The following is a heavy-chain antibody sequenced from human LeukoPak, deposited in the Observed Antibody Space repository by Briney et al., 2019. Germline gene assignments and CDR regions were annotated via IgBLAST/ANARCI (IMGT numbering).Heavy chain of an antibody. J-gene: IGHJ4*02. D-gene: IGHD6-13*01. V-gene: IGHV3-48*01. CDR2: ISSISSII. CDR3: ARSRPGTEAGQPNFDY. Sequence: GGSLRLSCAASGFTFSTYSMSWVRQAPGKGLEWVSYISSISSIIYYADSVKGRFTISRDNAKSSLYLQMNSLRAEDTAVYYCARSRPGTEAGQPNFDYWGQGTLVTVPS. CDR1: GFTFSTYS.